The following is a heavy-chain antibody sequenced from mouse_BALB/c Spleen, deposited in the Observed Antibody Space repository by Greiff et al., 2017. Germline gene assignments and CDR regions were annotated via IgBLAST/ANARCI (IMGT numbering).Heavy chain of an antibody. D-gene: IGHD1-1*01. CDR1: GYTFTSYV. Sequence: VHVKQSGPELVKPGASVKMSCKASGYTFTSYVIHWVKQKPGQGLEWIGYINPYNDGTKYNEKFKGKATLTSDKSSSTAYMELSSLTSEDSAVYYCAESYENYWGQGTTLTVSS. CDR2: INPYNDGT. J-gene: IGHJ2*01. CDR3: AESYENY. V-gene: IGHV1-14*01.